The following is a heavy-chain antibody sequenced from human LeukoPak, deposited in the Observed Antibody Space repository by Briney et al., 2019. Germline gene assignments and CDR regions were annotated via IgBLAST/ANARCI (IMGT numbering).Heavy chain of an antibody. Sequence: GGSLRLSCAASGFTFSSYSMNWVRQAPGKGLEWVSYISSSGSTIYYADSVKGRFTISRDNAKNSLYLQMNSLRAEDTAVYYCARDVYGPVDYWGQGTLVTVSS. J-gene: IGHJ4*02. CDR3: ARDVYGPVDY. CDR1: GFTFSSYS. V-gene: IGHV3-48*04. CDR2: ISSSGSTI. D-gene: IGHD3-10*01.